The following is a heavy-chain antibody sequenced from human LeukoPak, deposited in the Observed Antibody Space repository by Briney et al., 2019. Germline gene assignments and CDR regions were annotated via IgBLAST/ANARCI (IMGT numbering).Heavy chain of an antibody. CDR3: ARGNWEVITPDY. D-gene: IGHD3-22*01. Sequence: SETLSLTCTVSGGSISSYYWSWIRQPPGKGLEWIGYIYYSGSTNYNPSLKSRVTISIDTSKNQFSLKLISVTAADTAVYYCARGNWEVITPDYWGQGTLVTVSS. J-gene: IGHJ4*02. V-gene: IGHV4-59*01. CDR1: GGSISSYY. CDR2: IYYSGST.